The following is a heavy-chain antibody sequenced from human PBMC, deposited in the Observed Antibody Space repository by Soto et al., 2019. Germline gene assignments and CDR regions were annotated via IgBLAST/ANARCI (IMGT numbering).Heavy chain of an antibody. J-gene: IGHJ4*02. CDR2: ISYRGDT. Sequence: SETLSLTCTVSGGSISPFYWSWIRQPPGKGLEYIGYISYRGDTNYNPSLKSRVILSVDTSQNQFYMRLSSVTAADTAVYYCAKNLPRTGRFDYWGQ. CDR1: GGSISPFY. CDR3: AKNLPRTGRFDY. V-gene: IGHV4-59*01.